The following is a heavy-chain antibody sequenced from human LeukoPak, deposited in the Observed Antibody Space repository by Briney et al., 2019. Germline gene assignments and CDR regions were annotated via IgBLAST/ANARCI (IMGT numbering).Heavy chain of an antibody. D-gene: IGHD3-10*01. CDR3: AKGSTYFYGSGTSDDAFDI. V-gene: IGHV3-23*01. CDR2: ISGSGGST. J-gene: IGHJ3*02. Sequence: GGSLRLSCAASGLTFSNYAMSWVRQAPGKVLEWVSAISGSGGSTFYADSVKGRFTISRDNSKNTINLQMNSLRAEDTAVYYCAKGSTYFYGSGTSDDAFDIWGQGTMVTVSS. CDR1: GLTFSNYA.